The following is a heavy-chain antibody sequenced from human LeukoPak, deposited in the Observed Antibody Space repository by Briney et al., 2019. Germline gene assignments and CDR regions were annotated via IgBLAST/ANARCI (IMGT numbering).Heavy chain of an antibody. CDR2: ISSTGNTV. D-gene: IGHD2-15*01. CDR1: GFTFSSYE. Sequence: PGGSLRLSCAASGFTFSSYEMNWVRQAPGQGLEWVAYISSTGNTVHYAGSVKGRFTISRGNAKNSLYLQMNRLRAEDTAVYYCTKKTPQMDVWGKGTTVIVSS. V-gene: IGHV3-48*03. J-gene: IGHJ6*04. CDR3: TKKTPQMDV.